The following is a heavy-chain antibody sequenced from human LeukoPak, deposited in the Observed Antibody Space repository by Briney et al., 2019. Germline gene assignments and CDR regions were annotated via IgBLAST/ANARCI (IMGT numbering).Heavy chain of an antibody. CDR2: ISSSSSYI. Sequence: GGSLRLSCAASGFTFSSYSMNWVRQAPGKGLEWVSSISSSSSYIYYADSVKGRFAISRDNAKNSLYLQMNSLRAEDTAVYYCARGAPSSGSYLGGNPTYFQHWGQGTLVTVSS. CDR1: GFTFSSYS. V-gene: IGHV3-21*01. J-gene: IGHJ1*01. CDR3: ARGAPSSGSYLGGNPTYFQH. D-gene: IGHD3-10*01.